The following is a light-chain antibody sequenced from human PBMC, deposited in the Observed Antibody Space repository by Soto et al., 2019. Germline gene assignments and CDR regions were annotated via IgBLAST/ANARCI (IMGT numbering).Light chain of an antibody. CDR3: SSYTTSSTWV. V-gene: IGLV2-14*01. CDR1: SSDIGAYNY. CDR2: EVG. Sequence: QSALTQPASVSGSPGQSITISCTGTSSDIGAYNYVSWYQQHPGKAPTLMIYEVGNRPSGASSRFSGSKSGNTASLTISGLQAEDGADYYCSSYTTSSTWVFGGGTKLTVL. J-gene: IGLJ3*02.